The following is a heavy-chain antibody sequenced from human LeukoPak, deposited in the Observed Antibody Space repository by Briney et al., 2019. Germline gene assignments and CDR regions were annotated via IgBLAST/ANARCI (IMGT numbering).Heavy chain of an antibody. V-gene: IGHV4-34*01. CDR1: GGSFSGYY. D-gene: IGHD4-17*01. Sequence: SETLSLTCAVYGGSFSGYYWSWIRQPPGKGLEWIGEINHSGSTNYNPSLKSRVTISVDTSKNQFSLKLSSVTAADTAVYHCARAPGRATVTTFWFDPWGQGTLVTVSS. CDR3: ARAPGRATVTTFWFDP. J-gene: IGHJ5*02. CDR2: INHSGST.